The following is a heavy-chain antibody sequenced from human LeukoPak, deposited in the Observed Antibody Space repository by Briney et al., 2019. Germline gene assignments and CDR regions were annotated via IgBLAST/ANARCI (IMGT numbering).Heavy chain of an antibody. Sequence: GGSLRLSCAASGFTFSYFWMTWVRQAPGKGLEWVANIKNDGSEKYYADSVEGRFTISRDNAKNSLYLQMDGLRADDTAVYYCVGGHYNDYTGQGTLVTVSS. CDR2: IKNDGSEK. CDR1: GFTFSYFW. CDR3: VGGHYNDY. V-gene: IGHV3-7*04. J-gene: IGHJ4*02.